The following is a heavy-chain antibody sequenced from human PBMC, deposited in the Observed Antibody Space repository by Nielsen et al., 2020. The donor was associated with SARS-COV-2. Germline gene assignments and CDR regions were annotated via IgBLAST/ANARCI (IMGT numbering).Heavy chain of an antibody. CDR2: FDPEDGET. V-gene: IGHV1-24*01. J-gene: IGHJ6*02. CDR1: GYTLTELS. D-gene: IGHD6-19*01. Sequence: ASVKVSCKVSGYTLTELSMHWVRQAPGKGLEWMGGFDPEDGETIYAQKFQGRVTITADKSTSTAYMELSSLRSEDTAVYYCARVVGVAGSDGKYCYYYYGMDVWGQGTTVTVSS. CDR3: ARVVGVAGSDGKYCYYYYGMDV.